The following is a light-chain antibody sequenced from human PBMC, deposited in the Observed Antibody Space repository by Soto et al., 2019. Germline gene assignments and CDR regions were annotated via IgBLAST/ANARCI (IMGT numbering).Light chain of an antibody. CDR2: DVS. Sequence: DIQMTQSPSTLSASIGDRVTIACRASESISSWLAWYQQKPGKAPKLLIYDVSSLESGVPSRFSGSGSGTEFTLTISSLQPDDFATYYCQQYNSYPWTVGQVTKGDIK. CDR1: ESISSW. V-gene: IGKV1-5*01. CDR3: QQYNSYPWT. J-gene: IGKJ1*01.